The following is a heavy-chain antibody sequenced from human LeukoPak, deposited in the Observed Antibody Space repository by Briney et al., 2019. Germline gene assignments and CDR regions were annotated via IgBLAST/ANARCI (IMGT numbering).Heavy chain of an antibody. J-gene: IGHJ3*02. V-gene: IGHV3-33*01. D-gene: IGHD6-19*01. CDR3: ARDRGAVAGLEAFDI. Sequence: QPGGSLRLSCAASGFTFSNYAMHWVRQAPGKGLEWVAVIWYDGSNKYYADSVKGRFTISRDNSKNALYLQMNSLRAEDTAVYYCARDRGAVAGLEAFDIWGQGTMVIISP. CDR2: IWYDGSNK. CDR1: GFTFSNYA.